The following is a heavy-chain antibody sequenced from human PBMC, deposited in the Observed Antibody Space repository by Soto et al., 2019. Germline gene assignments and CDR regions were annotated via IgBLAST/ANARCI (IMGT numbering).Heavy chain of an antibody. V-gene: IGHV1-69*06. Sequence: SVKVSCKASGSTFSSYAISWVRQAPGQGLEWMGGIIPIFGTANYAQKFQGRVTITADKSTSTAYMELSSLRSEDTAVYYCARGVSPLGLRYDFGRFSESHYYGMDVWGQGTTVTVSS. J-gene: IGHJ6*02. CDR1: GSTFSSYA. CDR2: IIPIFGTA. CDR3: ARGVSPLGLRYDFGRFSESHYYGMDV. D-gene: IGHD3-3*01.